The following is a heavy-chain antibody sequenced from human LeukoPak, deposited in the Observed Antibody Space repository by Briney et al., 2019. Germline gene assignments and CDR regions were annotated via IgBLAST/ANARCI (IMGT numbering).Heavy chain of an antibody. D-gene: IGHD1-26*01. Sequence: QAGGSLRLSCAASGFTFSSYEMNWVRQAPGKGLEWISYISISGSTTYYADSVKGRFTISRDNAKNSLYVQMSSLRAEDTAVYYCARDGVTNVGYFDYWGQGTLVTVSS. CDR2: ISISGSTT. CDR3: ARDGVTNVGYFDY. CDR1: GFTFSSYE. J-gene: IGHJ4*02. V-gene: IGHV3-48*03.